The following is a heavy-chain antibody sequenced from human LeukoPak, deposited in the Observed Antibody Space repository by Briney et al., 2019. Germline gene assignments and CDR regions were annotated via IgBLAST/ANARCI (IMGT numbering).Heavy chain of an antibody. Sequence: PGGSLRLSCVASGFPFSSYWMTWVRQAPGKGLEWVANIKQDGSKKSYMDSVKGRFTISRDNAKNSLYLQMSSLRAEDTAIYYCTRVGYIDEGIDYWGQGTLVTVSS. CDR3: TRVGYIDEGIDY. J-gene: IGHJ4*02. CDR1: GFPFSSYW. D-gene: IGHD5-24*01. CDR2: IKQDGSKK. V-gene: IGHV3-7*04.